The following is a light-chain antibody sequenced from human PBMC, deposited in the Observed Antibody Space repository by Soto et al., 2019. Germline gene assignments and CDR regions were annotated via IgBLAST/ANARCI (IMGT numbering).Light chain of an antibody. V-gene: IGLV1-40*01. Sequence: QSVLTQPPSVSGAPGQRVTXSCTGSSSNIGAGYDVHWYQQLPETAPKLLIYGNTNRPSGVPDRFSGSKSGTSASLAITGLQAEDEADYYCQSYDSGLSAVLFGGGTKLTVL. J-gene: IGLJ2*01. CDR3: QSYDSGLSAVL. CDR2: GNT. CDR1: SSNIGAGYD.